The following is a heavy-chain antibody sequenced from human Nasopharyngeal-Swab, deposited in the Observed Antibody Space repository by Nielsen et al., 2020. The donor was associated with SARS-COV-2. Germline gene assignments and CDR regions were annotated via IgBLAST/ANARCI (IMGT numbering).Heavy chain of an antibody. CDR2: MSHNSGNT. V-gene: IGHV1-8*01. Sequence: ASAKVFCKASGYTFIDFDINWWRRATGQGLEWMGSMSHNSGNTGYAEKFEGRVTMTRNIATNTAYMELTSLGFEDTAVYYCARGLGAASSVWHWGPGTQVSVSS. J-gene: IGHJ1*01. D-gene: IGHD1-26*01. CDR3: ARGLGAASSVWH. CDR1: GYTFIDFD.